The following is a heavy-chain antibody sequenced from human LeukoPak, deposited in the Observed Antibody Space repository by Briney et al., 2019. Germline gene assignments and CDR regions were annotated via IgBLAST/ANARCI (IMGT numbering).Heavy chain of an antibody. V-gene: IGHV4-38-2*01. Sequence: SETLSLTCAVSGYSISSGYYWGWIRQPPGKGLEWIGSIFHSGSSYYNQSLKSRVTISVDTSRNQSSLKLTSVTAADTAVYYCARHVGGAGSCYGFDYWGQGTLVTVSS. CDR2: IFHSGSS. CDR1: GYSISSGYY. CDR3: ARHVGGAGSCYGFDY. D-gene: IGHD2-15*01. J-gene: IGHJ4*01.